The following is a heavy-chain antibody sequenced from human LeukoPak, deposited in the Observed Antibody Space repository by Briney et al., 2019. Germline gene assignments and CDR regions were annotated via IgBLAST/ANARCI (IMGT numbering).Heavy chain of an antibody. D-gene: IGHD3-22*01. V-gene: IGHV4-30-2*01. Sequence: SQTLSLTCAVSGRSLSSGGYSWGWLRQPPGRGLEWIGYIYHSGSTYYNPSLKSRVTISVDRSKNQFSLKLSSVTAADTAVYYCAKGVDYYDSSGYYWEPYFDYWGQGTLVTVSS. CDR1: GRSLSSGGYS. J-gene: IGHJ4*02. CDR2: IYHSGST. CDR3: AKGVDYYDSSGYYWEPYFDY.